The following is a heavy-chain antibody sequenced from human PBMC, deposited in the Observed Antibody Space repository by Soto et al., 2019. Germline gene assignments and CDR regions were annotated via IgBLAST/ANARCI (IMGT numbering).Heavy chain of an antibody. CDR1: GGSISSGDYY. Sequence: SETLSLTCTVSGGSISSGDYYWSWIRQPPGKGLEWIGYIYYSGSTYYNPSLKSRVTISVDTSKNQFSLKLSSVTAADTAVYYCAGARQNYGDHGLGDYWGQGSLVIVSS. J-gene: IGHJ4*02. CDR3: AGARQNYGDHGLGDY. D-gene: IGHD4-17*01. CDR2: IYYSGST. V-gene: IGHV4-30-4*01.